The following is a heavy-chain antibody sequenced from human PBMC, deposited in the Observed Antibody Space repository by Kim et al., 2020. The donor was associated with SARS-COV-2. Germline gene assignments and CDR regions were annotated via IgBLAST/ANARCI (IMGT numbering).Heavy chain of an antibody. CDR3: AKEGVVQQPTNDP. J-gene: IGHJ5*02. V-gene: IGHV3-23*01. D-gene: IGHD3-3*01. Sequence: YADSVKGRFTISRDNSKNTLYLQMNSLRAEDTAVYYCAKEGVVQQPTNDPWGQGTLVTVSS.